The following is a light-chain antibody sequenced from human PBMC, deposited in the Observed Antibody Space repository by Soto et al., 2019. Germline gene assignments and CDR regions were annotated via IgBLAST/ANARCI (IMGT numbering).Light chain of an antibody. J-gene: IGKJ2*01. CDR2: LGS. V-gene: IGKV2-28*01. CDR3: MQALQTHT. Sequence: DIVMTQSPLSLPVTPGEPASISCRSSQSLLHSNGYNYLDWYLQKPGQSPQLLIYLGSNRASGVPERFSGSVSGTDFTLKISRVEAEDVGVYYCMQALQTHTFGQGTKLEIK. CDR1: QSLLHSNGYNY.